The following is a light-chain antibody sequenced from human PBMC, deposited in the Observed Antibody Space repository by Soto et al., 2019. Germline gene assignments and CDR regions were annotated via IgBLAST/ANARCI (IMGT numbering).Light chain of an antibody. V-gene: IGKV2D-29*02. J-gene: IGKJ5*01. CDR1: QSLLHITGETF. CDR2: EVS. Sequence: DVVMTQTPLSLSVATGQPASISCKSIQSLLHITGETFLFWYLQKPGQSPQLLIYEVSTRVSGVPDRFSGSGSGTDFTLEISRVETDDVGIYYCMQSTQLPPTFGQGTRLEIK. CDR3: MQSTQLPPT.